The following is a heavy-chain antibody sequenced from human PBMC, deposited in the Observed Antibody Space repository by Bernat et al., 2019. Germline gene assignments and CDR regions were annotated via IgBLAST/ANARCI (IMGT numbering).Heavy chain of an antibody. CDR2: IWYDGSDK. D-gene: IGHD2-2*03. V-gene: IGHV3-33*01. CDR1: GFTFSKYG. CDR3: ARDGHCSSMSSCNFDY. J-gene: IGHJ4*02. Sequence: QVQLVESGGGVVQPGRSLKLSCAASGFTFSKYGMHWVRQAPGKGLEWVAVIWYDGSDKYYGDSVKGQFTSSRDNSKNTLYLQMNSLRAEDTAVYYCARDGHCSSMSSCNFDYWGQGTLVTVSS.